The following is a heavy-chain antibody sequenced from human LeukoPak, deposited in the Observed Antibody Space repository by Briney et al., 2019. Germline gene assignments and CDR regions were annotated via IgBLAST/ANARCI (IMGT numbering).Heavy chain of an antibody. D-gene: IGHD3-10*01. CDR2: IKQAGSEK. J-gene: IGHJ5*02. V-gene: IGHV3-7*03. CDR1: GFTFSSFW. Sequence: GGSLRLSCADSGFTFSSFWMTWVRQAPGKGLEGLANIKQAGSEKYYVGSVKGRFTISRENAQQSWFLQMSSLRDEDTAVYYCARGRGLASWGQGPLVTVPS. CDR3: ARGRGLAS.